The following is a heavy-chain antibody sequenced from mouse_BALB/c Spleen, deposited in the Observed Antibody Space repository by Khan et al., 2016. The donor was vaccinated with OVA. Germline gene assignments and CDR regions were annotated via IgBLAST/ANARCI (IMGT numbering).Heavy chain of an antibody. CDR1: GYTFTNYG. Sequence: QIQLVQSGPELKKPGETVKISCKASGYTFTNYGMNWVKQAPGKGLKWMGWINTYTGQPTYAEDFKGRFAFSLETSASTAYLQINNLKNEDTATYFCARSNSYWYFDVWGAGTTVTVSS. D-gene: IGHD4-1*02. CDR3: ARSNSYWYFDV. J-gene: IGHJ1*01. V-gene: IGHV9-3-1*01. CDR2: INTYTGQP.